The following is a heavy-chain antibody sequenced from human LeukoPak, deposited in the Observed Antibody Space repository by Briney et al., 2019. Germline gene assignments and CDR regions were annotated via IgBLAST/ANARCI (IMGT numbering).Heavy chain of an antibody. CDR1: GITLSNYG. CDR3: AKRAVVIRVILVGFHKEAWYFDS. D-gene: IGHD3-22*01. CDR2: ISDSGGRT. Sequence: GGSLRLSCAVSGITLSNYGMSWVRQAPGKGLEWVAGISDSGGRTNYADSVKGRFTISRDNPKNTIYLQMNSLRAEVPAVYFCAKRAVVIRVILVGFHKEAWYFDSWGQGTLVTVSS. V-gene: IGHV3-23*01. J-gene: IGHJ4*02.